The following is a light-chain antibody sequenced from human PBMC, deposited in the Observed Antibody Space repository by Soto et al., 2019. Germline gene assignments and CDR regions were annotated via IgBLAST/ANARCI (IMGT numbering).Light chain of an antibody. Sequence: EIVLTQSPATVSVSPGERVTLSCRASQSLDINLAWYQQKPGQAPRLLIYGASTRATDMPGRFRGSGAGAEFTLTISSLQSEDSAVYYCQHYNAFPWPFGQGTKVEIK. CDR3: QHYNAFPWP. CDR2: GAS. J-gene: IGKJ1*01. CDR1: QSLDIN. V-gene: IGKV3-15*01.